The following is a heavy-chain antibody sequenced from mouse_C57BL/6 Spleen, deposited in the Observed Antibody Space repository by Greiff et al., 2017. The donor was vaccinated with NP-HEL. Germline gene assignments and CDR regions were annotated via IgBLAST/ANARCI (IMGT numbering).Heavy chain of an antibody. V-gene: IGHV5-9*01. J-gene: IGHJ2*01. CDR1: GFTFSSYT. CDR3: ARRNYGFYYFDY. CDR2: ISGGGGNT. D-gene: IGHD1-1*01. Sequence: EVQLVESGGGLVKPGGSLKLSCAASGFTFSSYTMSWVRQTPEKRLEWVATISGGGGNTYYPDSVKGRFTISRDNAKNTLYLQMSSLRSEDTALYYCARRNYGFYYFDYWGQGTTLTVSS.